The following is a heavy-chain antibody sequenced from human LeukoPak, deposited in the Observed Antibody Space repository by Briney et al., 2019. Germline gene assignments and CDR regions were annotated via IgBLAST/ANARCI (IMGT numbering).Heavy chain of an antibody. J-gene: IGHJ4*02. V-gene: IGHV3-9*01. CDR2: ISWNSGNM. D-gene: IGHD3-10*01. CDR3: AKDISGSGSYYLDY. CDR1: GFMFNDYA. Sequence: PGGSLRLSCAPSGFMFNDYALHWVRQAPGKGLEWVSSISWNSGNMYYVDSVKGRFTISRDNAKNSLSLQMNSLRAEDTALYYCAKDISGSGSYYLDYWGQGTLVTVSS.